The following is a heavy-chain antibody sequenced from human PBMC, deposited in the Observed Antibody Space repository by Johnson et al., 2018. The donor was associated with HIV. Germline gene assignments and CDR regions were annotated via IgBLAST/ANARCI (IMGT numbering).Heavy chain of an antibody. CDR3: ATNPGGSYFGYRADAVDI. CDR1: GFTFSDYY. Sequence: QVQLVESGGGLVKPGGSLRLSCAASGFTFSDYYMSWIRQAPGKGLEWVSYISSSGSTVYYADSVKGRFTISRDNARNSLYLQMSSWRAEDTAVYYCATNPGGSYFGYRADAVDIWGQGTMVTVSS. D-gene: IGHD1-26*01. J-gene: IGHJ3*02. V-gene: IGHV3-11*04. CDR2: ISSSGSTV.